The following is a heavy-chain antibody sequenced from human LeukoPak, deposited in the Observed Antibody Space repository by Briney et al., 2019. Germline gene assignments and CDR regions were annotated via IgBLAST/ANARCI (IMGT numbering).Heavy chain of an antibody. CDR1: GYSISSGYY. CDR3: ARQGYSYGRNWFDP. D-gene: IGHD5-18*01. CDR2: IYHSGST. J-gene: IGHJ5*02. V-gene: IGHV4-38-2*01. Sequence: LSETLSLTCAVSGYSISSGYYWGWIRQPPGKGLEWIGSIYHSGSTFYNPSLKSRVTISVDTSKNQFSLKLSSVTAADTAVYYCARQGYSYGRNWFDPWGQGTLVTVSS.